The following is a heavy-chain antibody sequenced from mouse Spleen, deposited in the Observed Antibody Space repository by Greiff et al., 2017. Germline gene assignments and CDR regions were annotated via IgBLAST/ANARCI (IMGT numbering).Heavy chain of an antibody. J-gene: IGHJ1*01. CDR2: IRLKSNNYAT. CDR1: GFTFSSYA. Sequence: EVMLVESGGGLVKPGGSLKLSCAASGFTFSSYAMSWVRQTPEKRLEWVAEIRLKSNNYATHYAESVKGRFTISRDDSKSSVYLQMNNLRAEDTGIYYCTRGTGYFDVWGAGTTVTVSS. D-gene: IGHD3-3*01. CDR3: TRGTGYFDV. V-gene: IGHV6-6*02.